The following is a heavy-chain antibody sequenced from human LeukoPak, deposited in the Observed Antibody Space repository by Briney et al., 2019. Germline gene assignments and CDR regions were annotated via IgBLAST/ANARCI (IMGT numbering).Heavy chain of an antibody. J-gene: IGHJ4*02. Sequence: GGSLRLSCAASGFTFSDYYMSWIRQAPGKGLEWVSYISSSGSTIYYADSVKGRFTISRDNAKSSLYLRMNSLRAEDTAVYYCAREGDSSGWAFDYWGQGNLVTVSS. CDR3: AREGDSSGWAFDY. CDR1: GFTFSDYY. CDR2: ISSSGSTI. V-gene: IGHV3-11*01. D-gene: IGHD6-19*01.